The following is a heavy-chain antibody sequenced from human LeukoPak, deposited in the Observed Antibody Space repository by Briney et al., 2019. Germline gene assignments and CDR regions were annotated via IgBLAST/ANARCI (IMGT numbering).Heavy chain of an antibody. CDR1: GYTFTDYY. D-gene: IGHD3-10*01. CDR2: INPNSGGT. CDR3: ARDGSFDM. V-gene: IGHV1-2*02. J-gene: IGHJ3*02. Sequence: SSVKVSCKASGYTFTDYYFHWVRQAPGQGLEWMGWINPNSGGTNYAQKFQGRITMTRDTSINTFYMELSRLRYDDTAFYYCARDGSFDMWGEGKMVTVSS.